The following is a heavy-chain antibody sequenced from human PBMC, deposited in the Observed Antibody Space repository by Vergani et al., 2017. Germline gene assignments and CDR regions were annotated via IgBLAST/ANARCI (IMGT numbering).Heavy chain of an antibody. Sequence: EVQLVQSGAEVKKPGESLKISCKGSGFSFTSYWIGWVRQMPGKGLEWMGIIYPGDSDTRYSPSFQGQVTISADKSISTAYLQWSSLKASDTAMYYCARLNIVVVTASIGXFDLWGRGTLVTVSS. D-gene: IGHD2-21*02. CDR1: GFSFTSYW. CDR3: ARLNIVVVTASIGXFDL. J-gene: IGHJ2*01. V-gene: IGHV5-51*01. CDR2: IYPGDSDT.